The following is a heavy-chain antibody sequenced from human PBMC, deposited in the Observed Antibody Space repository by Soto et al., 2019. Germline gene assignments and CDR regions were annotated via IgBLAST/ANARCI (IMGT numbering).Heavy chain of an antibody. CDR2: IYHSGST. CDR3: ARVLVCSGGSCYPGFDY. CDR1: GGSIRSSHW. D-gene: IGHD2-15*01. J-gene: IGHJ4*02. Sequence: SETLSLTCAVSGGSIRSSHWWSWVRQPPGKGLEWIGEIYHSGSTNYNPSLKSRVTISVDKSKNQFSLKLSSVTAADTAVYYCARVLVCSGGSCYPGFDYWGQGTLVTVS. V-gene: IGHV4-4*02.